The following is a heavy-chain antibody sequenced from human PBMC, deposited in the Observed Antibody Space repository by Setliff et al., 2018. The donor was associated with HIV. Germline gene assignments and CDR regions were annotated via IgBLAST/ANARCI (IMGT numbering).Heavy chain of an antibody. CDR1: GVSISSHY. CDR3: ARPVSKYFYGMDV. CDR2: LYHAGST. V-gene: IGHV4-59*11. J-gene: IGHJ6*02. Sequence: SETLSLTCNVSGVSISSHYWSWIRQPPGKGLEWIGTLYHAGSTSYNSSLKSRVTISGDTSKNLFSLKVTSVTAADAAVYYCARPVSKYFYGMDVWGLGTTVTVSS.